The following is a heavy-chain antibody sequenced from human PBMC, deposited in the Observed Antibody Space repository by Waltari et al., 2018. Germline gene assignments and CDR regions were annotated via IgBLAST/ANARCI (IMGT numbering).Heavy chain of an antibody. V-gene: IGHV3-74*01. Sequence: EVQLVESGGGLVQPGGSLRLPWDASGFTFSSYWRSGVRQAPGKGLVWVSRIHADGSATTYADSVMGRFTISRDNAKNTVFLQMNSLRAEDTAVYYCARGGHFDWLPTDYWGQGTLVTVSS. CDR2: IHADGSAT. J-gene: IGHJ4*02. CDR1: GFTFSSYW. D-gene: IGHD3-9*01. CDR3: ARGGHFDWLPTDY.